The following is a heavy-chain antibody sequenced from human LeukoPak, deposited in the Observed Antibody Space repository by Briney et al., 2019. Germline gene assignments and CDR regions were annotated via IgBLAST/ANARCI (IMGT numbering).Heavy chain of an antibody. CDR3: ARDSSYSMDV. V-gene: IGHV3-74*01. D-gene: IGHD6-13*01. CDR2: INSDGSST. Sequence: GGSLRLSCAASGFTFSSSWMHWVRQAPGKGLVWVSHINSDGSSTRYADSVKGRFTISRDNAKNTVYLQMNSLRAEDTAVYYCARDSSYSMDVWGQGTTVTVSS. J-gene: IGHJ6*02. CDR1: GFTFSSSW.